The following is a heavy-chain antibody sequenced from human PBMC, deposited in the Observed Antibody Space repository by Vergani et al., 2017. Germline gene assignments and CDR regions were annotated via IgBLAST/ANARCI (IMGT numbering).Heavy chain of an antibody. Sequence: QVQLQESGPGLVKPSETLSLTCAVSGYSISSGYYWGWIRQPPGKGLEWIGSIYHSGSTYYNPSLKSRVTISVDTSKNQFSLKLSSVTAADTAVYYCARDSGYSSSWGNWFDPWGQGTLVTVSS. D-gene: IGHD6-13*01. CDR1: GYSISSGYY. V-gene: IGHV4-38-2*02. CDR3: ARDSGYSSSWGNWFDP. J-gene: IGHJ5*02. CDR2: IYHSGST.